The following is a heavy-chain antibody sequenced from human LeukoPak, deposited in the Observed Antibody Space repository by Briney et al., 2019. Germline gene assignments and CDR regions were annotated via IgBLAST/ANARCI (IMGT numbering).Heavy chain of an antibody. CDR1: GFTFSSYW. CDR3: ARDLCTSTGCQYWFDP. V-gene: IGHV3-74*01. D-gene: IGHD2-2*01. CDR2: IYSDGSRT. J-gene: IGHJ5*02. Sequence: GGSLRLSCAASGFTFSSYWMHWVRQAPGKGRVWVSRIYSDGSRTNYADSVKGRFTISRDNAKNTLYLQMNSLRAEDTAVYHCARDLCTSTGCQYWFDPWGQGTLVTVSS.